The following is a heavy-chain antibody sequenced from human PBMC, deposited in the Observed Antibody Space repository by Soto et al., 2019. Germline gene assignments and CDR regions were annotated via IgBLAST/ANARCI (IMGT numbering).Heavy chain of an antibody. CDR1: GGSISSYY. D-gene: IGHD3-16*01. CDR3: GRYAYPGGRSFDY. J-gene: IGHJ4*02. Sequence: NPSETLSLTCTVSGGSISSYYWSWIRQPPGKGLEWIEYIYYSGSTNYNPSLKSRVTISVDTSKNQFSLKLSSVTAADTAVYYCGRYAYPGGRSFDYGGQETRVTVSS. CDR2: IYYSGST. V-gene: IGHV4-59*08.